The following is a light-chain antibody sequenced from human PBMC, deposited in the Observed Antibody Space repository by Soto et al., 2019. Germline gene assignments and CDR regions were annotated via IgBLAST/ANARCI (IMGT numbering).Light chain of an antibody. CDR2: GAS. Sequence: KMSPGILSLKTGERATLSCRASQSVSNDFLAWYQQKPGQAPRLLIYGASTRATDVPDRFSGSGSGADFTLSISRLEPEDFAVYYCQQYGSSPPRTFGQRTNVDI. V-gene: IGKV3-20*01. CDR1: QSVSNDF. CDR3: QQYGSSPPRT. J-gene: IGKJ1*01.